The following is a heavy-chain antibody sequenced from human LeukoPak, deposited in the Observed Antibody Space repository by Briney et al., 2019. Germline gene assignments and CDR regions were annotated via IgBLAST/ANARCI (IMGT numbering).Heavy chain of an antibody. CDR3: AREDDILTGYYGT. Sequence: SETLSLTCTVSGYSISSGYYWGWIRQPPGKGLEWIGSIYHSGSTYYNPSLESRVTISVDTSKNQFSLKLSSVTAADTAVYYCAREDDILTGYYGTWGQGTLVTVSS. V-gene: IGHV4-38-2*02. J-gene: IGHJ4*02. CDR2: IYHSGST. D-gene: IGHD3-9*01. CDR1: GYSISSGYY.